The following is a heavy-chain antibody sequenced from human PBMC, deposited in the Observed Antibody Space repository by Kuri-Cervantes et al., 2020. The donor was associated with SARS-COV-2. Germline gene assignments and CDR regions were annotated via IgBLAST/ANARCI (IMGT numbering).Heavy chain of an antibody. V-gene: IGHV1-18*01. Sequence: ASVKVSCKASGYTFTSYGISWVRQAPGQGLEWMGWISAYNGNTNYAQKLQGRVTMTTDTSTSKAYMELRSLRSDDTAVYYCASERGSWYVPLRTYYYCYIDVWGKGTTVTVSS. CDR2: ISAYNGNT. CDR3: ASERGSWYVPLRTYYYCYIDV. CDR1: GYTFTSYG. J-gene: IGHJ6*03. D-gene: IGHD6-13*01.